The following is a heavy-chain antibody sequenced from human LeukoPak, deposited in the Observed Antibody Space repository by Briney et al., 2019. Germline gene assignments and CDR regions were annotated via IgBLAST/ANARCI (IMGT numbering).Heavy chain of an antibody. D-gene: IGHD3-9*01. CDR2: IIPIFGTA. CDR1: GGTFSSYA. J-gene: IGHJ4*02. V-gene: IGHV1-69*13. Sequence: ASVKVSCKASGGTFSSYAISWVRQAPGQGLEWMGGIIPIFGTANYAQKFQGRVTITADESTSTAYMELSSLRSEDTAVYYCARAGNFDWSPWYFDCWGQGTLVTVSS. CDR3: ARAGNFDWSPWYFDC.